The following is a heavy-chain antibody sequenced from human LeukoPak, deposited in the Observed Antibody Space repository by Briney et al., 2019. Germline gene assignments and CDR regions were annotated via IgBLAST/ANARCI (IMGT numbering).Heavy chain of an antibody. CDR2: TYYRSKWYN. V-gene: IGHV6-1*01. D-gene: IGHD4-17*01. J-gene: IGHJ3*02. Sequence: SQTLSLTCAISGDSVSTKSAAWNWIRQSPSRGLEWLGRTYYRSKWYNGYAVSVKSRITINPDTSKNQFSLHLNSVTPEDTAIYYCARTSGAFTVTDAFDIWGQGTMVTVSS. CDR3: ARTSGAFTVTDAFDI. CDR1: GDSVSTKSAA.